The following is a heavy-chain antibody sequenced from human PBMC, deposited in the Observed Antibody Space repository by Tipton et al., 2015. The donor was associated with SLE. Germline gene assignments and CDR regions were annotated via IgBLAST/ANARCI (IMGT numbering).Heavy chain of an antibody. V-gene: IGHV3-30*04. D-gene: IGHD2-2*01. CDR1: GFTFSSYA. J-gene: IGHJ4*02. Sequence: SLRLSCAASGFTFSSYAMHWVRQAPGKGLEWVAVISYDGSNKYYADSVKGRFTISRDNSKNTLYLQMNSLRAEDTAVYYCARARSTSCYSLHYWGQGTLVTVSS. CDR3: ARARSTSCYSLHY. CDR2: ISYDGSNK.